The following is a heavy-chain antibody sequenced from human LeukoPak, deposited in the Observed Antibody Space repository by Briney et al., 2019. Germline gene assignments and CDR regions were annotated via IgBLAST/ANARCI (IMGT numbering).Heavy chain of an antibody. D-gene: IGHD3-3*01. Sequence: ASLKLSCTASGYTFTSYCMSWVRQAPGKGLEWMGWINVYNGNTNYAKKRQGRVTMTTDTSTSTAYMELRSLRSDDTAVYYCARDEGRRLRFLEWFSYFDYWGQGTLVTVSS. CDR2: INVYNGNT. J-gene: IGHJ4*02. CDR3: ARDEGRRLRFLEWFSYFDY. CDR1: GYTFTSYC. V-gene: IGHV1-18*01.